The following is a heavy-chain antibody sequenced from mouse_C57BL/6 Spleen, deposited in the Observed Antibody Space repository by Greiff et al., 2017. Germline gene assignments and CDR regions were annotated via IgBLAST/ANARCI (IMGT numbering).Heavy chain of an antibody. CDR2: ILPGSGNT. CDR3: ARVSGSSYCWFAD. V-gene: IGHV1-9*01. J-gene: IGHJ3*01. D-gene: IGHD1-1*01. Sequence: VQLQQSGAELMKPGASVKLSCKATGYTFPGYWIEWVKQRPGHGLVWIGEILPGSGNTNYNEKFKGKATFNADTSSNTAYMQLSSLTTEDSAIYYCARVSGSSYCWFADWGQGTLVTVAA. CDR1: GYTFPGYW.